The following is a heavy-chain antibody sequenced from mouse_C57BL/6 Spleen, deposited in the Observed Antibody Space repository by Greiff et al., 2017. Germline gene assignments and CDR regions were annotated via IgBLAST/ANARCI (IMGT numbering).Heavy chain of an antibody. D-gene: IGHD2-5*01. CDR2: IDPSDSYT. J-gene: IGHJ2*01. CDR1: GYTFTSYW. CDR3: ARKTAYYSNYDD. V-gene: IGHV1-69*01. Sequence: VQLQQPGAELVMPGASVKLSCKASGYTFTSYWMHWVKQRPGQGLEWIGEIDPSDSYTNYNQKFKGKSTLTVDKSSSTAYMQLSSLTSEDSAVYYCARKTAYYSNYDDWGQGTTLTVSS.